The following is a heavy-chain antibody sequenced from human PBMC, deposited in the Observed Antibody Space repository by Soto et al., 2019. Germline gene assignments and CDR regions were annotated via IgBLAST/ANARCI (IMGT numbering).Heavy chain of an antibody. CDR2: IEPSDSYT. V-gene: IGHV5-10-1*01. J-gene: IGHJ4*02. CDR3: ARIYSSGWYGIDY. CDR1: GYSINSYW. Sequence: GEPLKISCKGSGYSINSYWISWVRQMPGKGQKWMGRIEPSDSYTNYSPSFQGHVTISADKSISTAYLQWSSLKASDTAMYYCARIYSSGWYGIDYWGQGTLVTVSS. D-gene: IGHD6-19*01.